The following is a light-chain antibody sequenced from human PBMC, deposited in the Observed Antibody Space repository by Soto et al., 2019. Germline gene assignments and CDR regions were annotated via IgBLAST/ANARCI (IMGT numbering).Light chain of an antibody. V-gene: IGLV2-8*01. Sequence: LTQPPPASGSPGQSVAISCTGTSSDVGGYNYVSWYQQHPGKAPKLMIYEVNKRPSGVPDRSSGSKSGNTASLTVSGLQAEDEADYYCSSYAGSSNVFGTGTKVTVL. CDR3: SSYAGSSNV. J-gene: IGLJ1*01. CDR2: EVN. CDR1: SSDVGGYNY.